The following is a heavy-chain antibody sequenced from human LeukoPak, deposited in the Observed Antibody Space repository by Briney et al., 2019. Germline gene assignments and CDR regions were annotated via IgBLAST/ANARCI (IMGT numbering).Heavy chain of an antibody. V-gene: IGHV3-9*03. CDR1: GFTFDDYA. CDR2: ISWNRGGI. D-gene: IGHD5-12*01. J-gene: IGHJ4*02. CDR3: AKGARLRANSYYFDS. Sequence: GGSLRLSCAASGFTFDDYAMHWVRQAPGKGLEWVSGISWNRGGIGYADSVKGRFTISRDNAKNSLYLQMNSLRADDMALYYCAKGARLRANSYYFDSWGQGTLVTVSS.